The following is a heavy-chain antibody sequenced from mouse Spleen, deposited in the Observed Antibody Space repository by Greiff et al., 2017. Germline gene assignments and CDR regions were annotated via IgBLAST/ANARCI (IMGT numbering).Heavy chain of an antibody. D-gene: IGHD2-4*01. V-gene: IGHV5-17*01. Sequence: EVMLVESGGGLVKPGGSLKLSCAASGFTFSDYGMHWVRQAPEKGLEWVAYISSGSSTIYYADTVKGRFTISRDNAKNTLFLQMTSLRSEDTAMYYCARPGYDYGFAYWGQGTLVTVSA. CDR2: ISSGSSTI. CDR1: GFTFSDYG. CDR3: ARPGYDYGFAY. J-gene: IGHJ3*01.